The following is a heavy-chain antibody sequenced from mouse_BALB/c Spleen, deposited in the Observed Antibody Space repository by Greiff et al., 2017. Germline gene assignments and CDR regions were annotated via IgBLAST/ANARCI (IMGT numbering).Heavy chain of an antibody. V-gene: IGHV5-12-1*01. J-gene: IGHJ2*01. Sequence: EVQGVESGGGLVKPGGSLKLSCAASGFAFSSYDMSWVRQTPEKRLEWVAYISSGGGSTYYPDTVKGRFTISRDNAKNTLYLQISSLKSEDTAMYYCARHGDYRYFDYWGQGTTLTVSS. D-gene: IGHD2-14*01. CDR3: ARHGDYRYFDY. CDR2: ISSGGGST. CDR1: GFAFSSYD.